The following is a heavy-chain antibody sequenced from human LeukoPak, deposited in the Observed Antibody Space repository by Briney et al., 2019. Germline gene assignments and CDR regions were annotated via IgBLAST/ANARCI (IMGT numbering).Heavy chain of an antibody. CDR1: RYSFDSYS. Sequence: GGSLRLSCEVSRYSFDSYSMTWVRQAAGRGLEWVSSINGGGDITYYAESVKGRFTVSRDKSKNTLFLQMNSLRAEDTAVFYCAKRYGDCTGWFFDFWGQGSLVTVSS. J-gene: IGHJ4*02. CDR2: INGGGDIT. CDR3: AKRYGDCTGWFFDF. D-gene: IGHD2-21*01. V-gene: IGHV3-23*01.